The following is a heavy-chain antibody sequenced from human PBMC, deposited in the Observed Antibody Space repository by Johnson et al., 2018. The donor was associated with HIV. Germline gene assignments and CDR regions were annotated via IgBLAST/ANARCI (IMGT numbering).Heavy chain of an antibody. CDR3: GKDRAVAGKGHDAFDI. D-gene: IGHD6-19*01. Sequence: QVQLVESGGGVVQPGGSLRLSCAASGFTFSSYGMHWVRQAPGKGLEWVAFIRYDGSTKYYADSVKGRFTLSRDNSKNTLYLQMNSLRAEDTAVYYSGKDRAVAGKGHDAFDIWGQGTMVTVSS. CDR2: IRYDGSTK. CDR1: GFTFSSYG. V-gene: IGHV3-30*02. J-gene: IGHJ3*02.